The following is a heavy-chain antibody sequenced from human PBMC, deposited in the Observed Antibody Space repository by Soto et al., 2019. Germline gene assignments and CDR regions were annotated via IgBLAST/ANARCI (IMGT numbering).Heavy chain of an antibody. V-gene: IGHV3-9*01. CDR2: LSWNSDSI. J-gene: IGHJ4*02. CDR3: AKDMSAYYSSSSGYFGS. CDR1: GFTFDDYA. D-gene: IGHD6-6*01. Sequence: LRLSCAASGFTFDDYAMHWVRQAPGKGLEWVSGLSWNSDSIGYADSVKGRFTISRDNAKNSLHLQMNGLRAEDTALYYCAKDMSAYYSSSSGYFGSWGQGTLVTVSS.